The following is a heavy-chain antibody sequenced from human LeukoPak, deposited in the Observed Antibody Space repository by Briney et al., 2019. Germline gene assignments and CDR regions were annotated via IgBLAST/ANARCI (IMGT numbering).Heavy chain of an antibody. CDR1: GFTLSSYS. CDR2: ISSSSSYI. J-gene: IGHJ4*02. D-gene: IGHD6-6*01. CDR3: ARSYSSSRGTFDY. V-gene: IGHV3-21*01. Sequence: GGSLRLSCAASGFTLSSYSMNWVRQAPGKGLEWVSSISSSSSYIYYADSVKGRFTISRDNAKNSLYLQMNSLRAEDTAVYYCARSYSSSRGTFDYWGQGTLVTVSS.